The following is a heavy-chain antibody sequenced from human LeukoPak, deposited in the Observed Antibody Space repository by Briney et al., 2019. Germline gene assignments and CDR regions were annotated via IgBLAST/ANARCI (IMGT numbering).Heavy chain of an antibody. Sequence: GASVKVSCKASGYTFTSYDINWVRQATGQGLEWMGGIIPIFGTANYAQKFQGRVTITTDESTSTAYMELSSLRSEDTAVYYCAREHDPTSLGDAFDIWGQGTMVTVSS. J-gene: IGHJ3*02. D-gene: IGHD3-10*01. CDR3: AREHDPTSLGDAFDI. CDR2: IIPIFGTA. V-gene: IGHV1-69*05. CDR1: GYTFTSYD.